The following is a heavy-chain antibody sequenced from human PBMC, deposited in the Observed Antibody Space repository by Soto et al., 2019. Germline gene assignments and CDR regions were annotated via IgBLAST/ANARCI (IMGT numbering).Heavy chain of an antibody. Sequence: GCLRVACSVSGFPLEKYGMNWVRQAPGKGLEWVAVISYDGSNKYYADSVKGRFTISRDNSKNTLYLQMNSLRAEDKAVYYCARGIYDSSGSHPDYYYYGMDVWGQGTKVTV. D-gene: IGHD3-22*01. J-gene: IGHJ6*02. CDR2: ISYDGSNK. CDR1: GFPLEKYG. V-gene: IGHV3-30*03. CDR3: ARGIYDSSGSHPDYYYYGMDV.